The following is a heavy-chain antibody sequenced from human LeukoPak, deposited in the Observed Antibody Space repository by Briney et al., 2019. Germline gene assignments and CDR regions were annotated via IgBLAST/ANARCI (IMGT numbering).Heavy chain of an antibody. D-gene: IGHD2-2*03. CDR1: GFTFDDYG. J-gene: IGHJ4*02. CDR3: ARVASGYWETTHTDY. Sequence: PGGSLRLSCAASGFTFDDYGMSWVRQAPGKGLECVSGINWNGGSTGYADSVKGRFTISRDNAKNSLYLQMNSLRAEDTALYHCARVASGYWETTHTDYWGQGTLVTVSS. V-gene: IGHV3-20*01. CDR2: INWNGGST.